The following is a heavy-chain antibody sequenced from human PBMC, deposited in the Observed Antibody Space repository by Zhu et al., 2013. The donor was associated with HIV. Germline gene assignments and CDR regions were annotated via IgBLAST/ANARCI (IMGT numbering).Heavy chain of an antibody. CDR2: VYPGDFDT. J-gene: IGHJ4*02. CDR3: ANCGVYRSGNCHFNY. V-gene: IGHV5-51*01. Sequence: EVQLVQSGADVKKPGESLRISCKASGYTFSNYWIAWVRQLPGKGLEWVGIVYPGDFDTRYSPSFQGRVTISVDKSISTAYLQWSSLGVSDTAIYYCANCGVYRSGNCHFNYWGQGTRVVVSS. CDR1: GYTFSNYW. D-gene: IGHD3-22*01.